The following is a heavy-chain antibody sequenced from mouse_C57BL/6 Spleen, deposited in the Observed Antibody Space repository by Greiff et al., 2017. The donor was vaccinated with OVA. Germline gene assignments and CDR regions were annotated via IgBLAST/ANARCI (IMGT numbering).Heavy chain of an antibody. J-gene: IGHJ2*01. CDR3: ARSGNYYGSSYEYY. CDR1: GYTFTDYY. V-gene: IGHV1-26*01. Sequence: EVQLQQSGPELVKPGASVKISCKASGYTFTDYYMNWVKQSHGKSLEWIGDINPNNGGTSYNQKFKGKATLTVDKSSSTAYMELRSLTSEDSAVYYCARSGNYYGSSYEYYWGQGTTLTVSS. D-gene: IGHD1-1*01. CDR2: INPNNGGT.